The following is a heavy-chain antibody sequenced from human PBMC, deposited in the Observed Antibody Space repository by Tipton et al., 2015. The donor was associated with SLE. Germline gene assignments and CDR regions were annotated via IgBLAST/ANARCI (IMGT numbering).Heavy chain of an antibody. Sequence: TLSLTCAVSGYSISSGYYWGWIRQPPGKGLEWIGSIYHSGSTYYNPSLKSRVTISVDMSKNQFSLKLSSVTAADTAVYYCARITYYYDSSGYYWNYYYGMDVWGQGTTVTVSS. D-gene: IGHD3-22*01. CDR2: IYHSGST. V-gene: IGHV4-38-2*01. CDR1: GYSISSGYY. J-gene: IGHJ6*02. CDR3: ARITYYYDSSGYYWNYYYGMDV.